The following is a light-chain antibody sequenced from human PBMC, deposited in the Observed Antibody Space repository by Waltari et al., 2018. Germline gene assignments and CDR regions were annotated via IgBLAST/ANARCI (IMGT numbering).Light chain of an antibody. V-gene: IGKV3-20*01. CDR3: QQYGSSPRA. Sequence: EIVLTQFPGTLSLSPGERATISCRASQSVSSISLAWYQQTPGQAPRLLMYAASSRATGIPDRFSGSGSGTDFTLTISRLEPEDFAVYYCQQYGSSPRAFGPGTRVDIK. CDR1: QSVSSIS. CDR2: AAS. J-gene: IGKJ3*01.